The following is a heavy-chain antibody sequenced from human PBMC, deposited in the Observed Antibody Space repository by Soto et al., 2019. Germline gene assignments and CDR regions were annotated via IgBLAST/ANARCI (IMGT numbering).Heavy chain of an antibody. J-gene: IGHJ6*02. V-gene: IGHV3-30*18. D-gene: IGHD6-19*01. Sequence: QVQLVESGGGVVQPGRSLRLSCAASGFTFSSYGMHWVRQAPGKGLEWVAVISYDGSNKYYADSVKGRFTISRDNSKNTLYLQMNSLRAEDTAVYYCAKEYPSIAVAGTDVWGQGTTVTVYS. CDR1: GFTFSSYG. CDR3: AKEYPSIAVAGTDV. CDR2: ISYDGSNK.